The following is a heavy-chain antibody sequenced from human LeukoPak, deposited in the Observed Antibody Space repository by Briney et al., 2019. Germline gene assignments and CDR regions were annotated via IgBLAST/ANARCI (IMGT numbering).Heavy chain of an antibody. CDR1: GYTFTTYG. D-gene: IGHD6-19*01. J-gene: IGHJ4*02. V-gene: IGHV7-4-1*02. Sequence: ASVKVSCKASGYTFTTYGMNWVRQAPGQGLEWMGWINTNTGNPTYAQGFTGRFVFSLDTSVSTAYLQISSLKAEDTAVYHCARSADIAVAGTHDYWGQGTLVTVSS. CDR3: ARSADIAVAGTHDY. CDR2: INTNTGNP.